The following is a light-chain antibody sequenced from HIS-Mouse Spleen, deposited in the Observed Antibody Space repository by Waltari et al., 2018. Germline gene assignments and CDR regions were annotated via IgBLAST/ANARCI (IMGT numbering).Light chain of an antibody. CDR1: KGISSY. V-gene: IGKV1-8*01. Sequence: AIRMTQSPSSLSASTGDRVTSTCRASKGISSYLAWYQQKPGKAPKLLIYAASTLQSGVPSRFSGSGSGTDFTLTISCLQSEDFATYYCQQYYSYPWTFGQGTKVEIK. CDR3: QQYYSYPWT. CDR2: AAS. J-gene: IGKJ1*01.